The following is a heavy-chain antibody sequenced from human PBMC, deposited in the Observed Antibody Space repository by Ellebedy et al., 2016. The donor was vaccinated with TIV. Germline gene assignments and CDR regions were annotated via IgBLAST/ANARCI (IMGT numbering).Heavy chain of an antibody. CDR3: ARMDPRFGEFLYFDY. Sequence: MPSETLSPTCTAPGGPMRTYYWSWIRQPPGKELEWIGNIFYCGSTNYKPSLERRLTISISTSKTQFSLKMSSVTAADTAVYYCARMDPRFGEFLYFDYWGQGKLVTVSS. CDR1: GGPMRTYY. CDR2: IFYCGST. V-gene: IGHV4-59*01. J-gene: IGHJ4*02. D-gene: IGHD3-10*01.